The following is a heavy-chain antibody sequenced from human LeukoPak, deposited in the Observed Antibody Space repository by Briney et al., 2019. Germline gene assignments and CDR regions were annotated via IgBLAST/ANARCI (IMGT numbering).Heavy chain of an antibody. CDR2: IYSSGST. Sequence: PSETLSLTCTVSGGSISSYYWSWIRRPPGKGLEWIGHIYSSGSTNYNPSLKSRVTVSVDTSKNQFSLNLNSVTAADTAIYYCARGRSYEYGDYDCWGQGTLVTVSS. V-gene: IGHV4-59*12. D-gene: IGHD4-17*01. J-gene: IGHJ4*02. CDR1: GGSISSYY. CDR3: ARGRSYEYGDYDC.